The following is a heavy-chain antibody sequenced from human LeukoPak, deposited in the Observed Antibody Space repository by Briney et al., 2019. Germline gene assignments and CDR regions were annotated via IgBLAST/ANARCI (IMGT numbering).Heavy chain of an antibody. CDR2: ISSSSSYI. V-gene: IGHV3-23*01. CDR1: GFTFSSYA. Sequence: GGSLRLSCAASGFTFSSYAMSWVRQAPGKGLEWVSSISSSSSYIYYADSVRGRFTISRDNSKSTLSLQMNSLRADDTAIYYCATYRQVLLPFESWGQGTLVTVSS. D-gene: IGHD2-8*02. J-gene: IGHJ4*02. CDR3: ATYRQVLLPFES.